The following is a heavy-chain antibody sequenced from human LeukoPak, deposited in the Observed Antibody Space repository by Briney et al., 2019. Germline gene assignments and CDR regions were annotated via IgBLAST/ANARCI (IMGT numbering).Heavy chain of an antibody. CDR2: IYPSGDST. CDR1: GFTFSTYS. J-gene: IGHJ4*02. Sequence: RGSLRLSCAASGFTFSTYSMTWVRQGPGKGLEWVSSIYPSGDSTFYADSVKGRFTLSRDNSKNTLYLQMSSLRTEDTAIYYCAKDVVPDSGWDLDYWGQGTLVTVSS. CDR3: AKDVVPDSGWDLDY. V-gene: IGHV3-23*01. D-gene: IGHD6-19*01.